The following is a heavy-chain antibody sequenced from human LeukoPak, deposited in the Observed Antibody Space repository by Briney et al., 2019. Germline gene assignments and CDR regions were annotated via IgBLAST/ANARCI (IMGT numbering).Heavy chain of an antibody. CDR3: ANRGIVGAIPNYYFDY. J-gene: IGHJ4*02. V-gene: IGHV3-23*01. CDR1: GFTFSSYP. CDR2: ISGSGDSR. D-gene: IGHD1-26*01. Sequence: GCPRLSSAASGFTFSSYPMSTVRQAPGKGLEWGSSISGSGDSRTYTDSVKGRFTISRDNSKNTLYLQMNSLRAEDTAVYYCANRGIVGAIPNYYFDYWGQGTLVTVSS.